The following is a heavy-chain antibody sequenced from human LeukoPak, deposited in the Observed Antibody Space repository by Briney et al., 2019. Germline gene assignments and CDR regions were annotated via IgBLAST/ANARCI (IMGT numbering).Heavy chain of an antibody. Sequence: GGSLRLSCAASGFTFSSYAMHWVRQAPGKGLEYVSAISSNGGSTYYANSVKGRFTISRDNSKNTLYLQMGSLRAEDMAVYYCARDAIPLLWFGELSPYFDYWGQGTLVTVSS. CDR1: GFTFSSYA. V-gene: IGHV3-64*01. CDR3: ARDAIPLLWFGELSPYFDY. J-gene: IGHJ4*02. D-gene: IGHD3-10*01. CDR2: ISSNGGST.